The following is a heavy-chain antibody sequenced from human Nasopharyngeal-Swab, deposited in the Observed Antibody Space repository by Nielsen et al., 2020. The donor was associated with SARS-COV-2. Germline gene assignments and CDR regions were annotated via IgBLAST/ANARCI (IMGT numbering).Heavy chain of an antibody. D-gene: IGHD1-1*01. CDR2: IKEDGSEK. CDR1: GFTFSSHW. V-gene: IGHV3-7*01. CDR3: ARDKDWNGLDS. J-gene: IGHJ4*02. Sequence: GGSLRLSCAASGFTFSSHWMTWVRQAPGKGLEWVANIKEDGSEKNYVDSVQGRFTISRDNAKNTLYLQLNSLRAEDTAVYYCARDKDWNGLDSWGQGTLVTVSS.